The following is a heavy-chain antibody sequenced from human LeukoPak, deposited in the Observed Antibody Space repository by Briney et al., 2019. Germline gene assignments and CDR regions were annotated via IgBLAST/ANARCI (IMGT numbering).Heavy chain of an antibody. D-gene: IGHD2-2*01. Sequence: GASVKVSCKASGYTFSSYGISWVRQAPGQGLEWMGWISAYNGNTNFAQKLQGRVTMTTDTSTSTAYMELRSLRSDDTAVYYCARDHRYCSSTSCVRGRLGYWGQGTLVTVSS. CDR1: GYTFSSYG. V-gene: IGHV1-18*01. CDR2: ISAYNGNT. J-gene: IGHJ4*02. CDR3: ARDHRYCSSTSCVRGRLGY.